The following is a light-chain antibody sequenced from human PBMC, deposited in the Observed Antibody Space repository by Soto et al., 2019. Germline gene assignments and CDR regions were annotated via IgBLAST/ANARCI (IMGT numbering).Light chain of an antibody. V-gene: IGKV3-20*01. CDR2: GAS. Sequence: EIVLTQSPGTLSLSPGERATLSCRASQSVSSSYLAWYQQKPGQAPRLLIYGASSRATGIPDRFSGSGSGTDFPLTISRLEPEYFAVYYCQQYGSSPPDTFGQGTKLEIK. CDR3: QQYGSSPPDT. CDR1: QSVSSSY. J-gene: IGKJ2*01.